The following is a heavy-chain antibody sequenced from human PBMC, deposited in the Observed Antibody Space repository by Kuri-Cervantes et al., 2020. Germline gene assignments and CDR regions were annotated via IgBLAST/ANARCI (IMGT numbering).Heavy chain of an antibody. D-gene: IGHD4-17*01. CDR2: IYWNDDE. Sequence: SGPTLVKPTQTLTLTCTFSGFSLSTSGVGVGWIRQPPGKALEWLALIYWNDDERYSPSLKSRLTITKDTSKNQVVLTMTNMDPVDTATYYCAHRPVTTVTNNWFDPWGQGTLVTVSS. CDR3: AHRPVTTVTNNWFDP. CDR1: GFSLSTSGVG. V-gene: IGHV2-5*01. J-gene: IGHJ5*02.